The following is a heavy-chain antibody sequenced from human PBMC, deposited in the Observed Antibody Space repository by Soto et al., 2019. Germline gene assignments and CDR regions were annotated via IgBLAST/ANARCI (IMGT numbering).Heavy chain of an antibody. Sequence: SXFTFSSYWMHWVRQAPGKGLVWVSRINSDGSSTSYADSVKGRFTISRDNAKNTLYLQMNSLRAEDTAVYYCARPIYYDSSGSLAHWGQGTLVTVSS. J-gene: IGHJ4*02. CDR3: ARPIYYDSSGSLAH. CDR2: INSDGSST. V-gene: IGHV3-74*01. D-gene: IGHD3-22*01. CDR1: XFTFSSYW.